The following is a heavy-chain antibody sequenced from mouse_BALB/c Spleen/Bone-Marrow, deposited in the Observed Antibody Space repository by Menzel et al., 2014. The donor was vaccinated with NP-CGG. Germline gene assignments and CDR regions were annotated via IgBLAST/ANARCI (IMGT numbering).Heavy chain of an antibody. D-gene: IGHD2-4*01. CDR3: ARTGYDYYFDY. V-gene: IGHV1-69*01. CDR1: GYTFTDYW. Sequence: QVHVKQSGAELVMPGASVKMSCKASGYTFTDYWMHWVKQRPGQGLERIGAIDTSDSYTSYNQKFKGKATLTVDESSSTAYMQLSSLTSEDSAVYYCARTGYDYYFDYWGRGTTLTVSS. J-gene: IGHJ2*01. CDR2: IDTSDSYT.